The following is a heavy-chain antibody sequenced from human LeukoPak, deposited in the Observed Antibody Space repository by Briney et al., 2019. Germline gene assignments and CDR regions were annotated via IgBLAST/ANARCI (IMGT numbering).Heavy chain of an antibody. CDR1: GGSFSGYY. D-gene: IGHD3-3*02. CDR3: ARGLRDSIYYYYMDV. V-gene: IGHV4-34*01. Sequence: PSETLSLTCAVYGGSFSGYYWSWIRRPPGKGLEWIGEINHSGSTNYNPSLKSRVTISVDTSKNQFSLKLSSVTAADTAVYYCARGLRDSIYYYYMDVWGKGTTVTVSS. CDR2: INHSGST. J-gene: IGHJ6*03.